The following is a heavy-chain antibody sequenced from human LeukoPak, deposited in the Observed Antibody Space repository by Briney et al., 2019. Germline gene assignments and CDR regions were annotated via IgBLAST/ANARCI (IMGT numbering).Heavy chain of an antibody. V-gene: IGHV1-18*04. Sequence: ASVKVSCKASGYTFTGYYMHWVRQAPGQGLEWMGWISAYNGNTNYAQKLQGRVTMTTDTPTSTAYMELRSLRSDDTAVYYCARDRGFVVVPAAITYYYYYMDVWGKGTTVTVSS. D-gene: IGHD2-2*02. CDR1: GYTFTGYY. CDR3: ARDRGFVVVPAAITYYYYYMDV. J-gene: IGHJ6*03. CDR2: ISAYNGNT.